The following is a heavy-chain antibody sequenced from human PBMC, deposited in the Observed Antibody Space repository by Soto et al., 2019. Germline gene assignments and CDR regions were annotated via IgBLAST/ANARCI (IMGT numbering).Heavy chain of an antibody. CDR1: GFTFSSYW. J-gene: IGHJ3*02. V-gene: IGHV3-74*01. Sequence: GGSLRLSCAASGFTFSSYWMHWVRQAPGKGLVWVSRINSDGSSTSYADSVKGRFTISRDNAKNTLYLQMNSLRAEDTAVYYCARGSPDYDFWSGYRHYDAFDIWGQGTMVTVSS. CDR3: ARGSPDYDFWSGYRHYDAFDI. D-gene: IGHD3-3*01. CDR2: INSDGSST.